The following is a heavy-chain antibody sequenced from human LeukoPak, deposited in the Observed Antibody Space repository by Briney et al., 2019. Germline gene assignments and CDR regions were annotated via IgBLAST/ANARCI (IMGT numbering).Heavy chain of an antibody. V-gene: IGHV4-4*07. J-gene: IGHJ4*02. CDR3: AGEGEYRSSSGAYYFDS. CDR1: GGSISSYF. CDR2: IYTSGST. D-gene: IGHD6-6*01. Sequence: PSETLSLTCTVSGGSISSYFWSWIRQPAGKGLGWIGRIYTSGSTNYNPSLKSRVTMSVDTSKNQFSLRLSSVTAADTAVYYCAGEGEYRSSSGAYYFDSWGQGTLVTVSS.